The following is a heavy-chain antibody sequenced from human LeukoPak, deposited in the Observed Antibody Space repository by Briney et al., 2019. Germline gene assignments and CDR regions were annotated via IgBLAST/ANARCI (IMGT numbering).Heavy chain of an antibody. J-gene: IGHJ4*02. D-gene: IGHD1-26*01. V-gene: IGHV4-4*07. CDR2: IYPSGST. Sequence: SETLSLTCTVSGGSISSYYWTWIRQPAGRGLEWIGRIYPSGSTNYNPSLKSRVTMSVDTSKNQFSLKLNSVTAADTAAYYCARENSGSYRQFDYWGQGTLVTVSS. CDR1: GGSISSYY. CDR3: ARENSGSYRQFDY.